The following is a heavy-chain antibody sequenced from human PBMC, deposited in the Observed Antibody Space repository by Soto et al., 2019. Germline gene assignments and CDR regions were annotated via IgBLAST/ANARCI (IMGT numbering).Heavy chain of an antibody. CDR2: IIPIFGTA. D-gene: IGHD1-7*01. J-gene: IGHJ5*02. CDR1: GGTFSSYA. CDR3: ASSRELELRSDWFDP. Sequence: QVQLVQSGAEVKKPGSSVKVSCKASGGTFSSYAISWVRQAPGQGLEWMGGIIPIFGTANYAQKFQGRVTTTADESTSTAYMELGSLRSEDTAVYYCASSRELELRSDWFDPWGQGTLVTVSS. V-gene: IGHV1-69*01.